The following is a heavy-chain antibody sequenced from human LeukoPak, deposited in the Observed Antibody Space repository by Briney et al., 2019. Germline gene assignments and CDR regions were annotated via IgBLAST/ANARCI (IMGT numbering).Heavy chain of an antibody. D-gene: IGHD3-22*01. CDR3: ANLITMITIGAFDI. V-gene: IGHV3-30*18. J-gene: IGHJ3*02. CDR1: GFTFSSYG. CDR2: ISYDGSNK. Sequence: GGSLRLSCAASGFTFSSYGMHWVRQAPGKGLEWVAVISYDGSNKYYADSVKGRFTISRDNSKNTLYLQMNSLRAEDTAVYYCANLITMITIGAFDIWGQGTMVTVSS.